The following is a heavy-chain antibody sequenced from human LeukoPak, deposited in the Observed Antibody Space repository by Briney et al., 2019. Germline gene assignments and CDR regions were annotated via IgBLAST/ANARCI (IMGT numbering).Heavy chain of an antibody. CDR2: INHSGST. J-gene: IGHJ4*02. V-gene: IGHV4-34*01. CDR3: ARGGVWWLVRWPLDY. CDR1: VGSFSGYY. D-gene: IGHD6-19*01. Sequence: PSETLSLTCAVYVGSFSGYYWSWIRQPPGKGLEWIGEINHSGSTNYNPSLKSRVTISVDTSKNQFSLKLSSVTAADTAVYYCARGGVWWLVRWPLDYWGQGTLVTVSS.